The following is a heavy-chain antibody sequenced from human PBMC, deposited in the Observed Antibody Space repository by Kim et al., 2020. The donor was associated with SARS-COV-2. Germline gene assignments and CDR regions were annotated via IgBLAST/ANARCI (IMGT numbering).Heavy chain of an antibody. CDR2: ISYDGSNE. V-gene: IGHV3-30*18. D-gene: IGHD1-26*01. CDR3: AKRGVDGSHKYFDD. CDR1: GFTFSSYG. J-gene: IGHJ4*01. Sequence: GGSLRLSCAASGFTFSSYGMHWVRQAPGKGLEWVTTISYDGSNEYYADSVKGRFTISRDNSKNTLYLQMNSLRAEDTAVYYCAKRGVDGSHKYFDDWGHGTLVIVSS.